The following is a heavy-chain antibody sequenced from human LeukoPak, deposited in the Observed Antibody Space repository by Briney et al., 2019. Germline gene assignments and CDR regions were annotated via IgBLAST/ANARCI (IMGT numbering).Heavy chain of an antibody. CDR2: IYYSWST. CDR1: GRSISSYY. V-gene: IGHV4-59*08. J-gene: IGHJ4*02. Sequence: AETLSLTCTVSGRSISSYYWSWIRQPPGEGGEGIGYIYYSWSTNYNPSLKSRVTISVDTPKNQFSLKLSSVTAADTAVYYCARLLGSSGTLGYWGQGTLVTVSS. CDR3: ARLLGSSGTLGY. D-gene: IGHD3-10*01.